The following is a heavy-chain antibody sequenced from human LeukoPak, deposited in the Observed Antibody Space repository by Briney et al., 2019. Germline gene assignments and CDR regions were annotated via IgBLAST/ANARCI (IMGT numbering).Heavy chain of an antibody. Sequence: SETLSLTCAAYGGSFSGYYWSWIRQPPGKGLEWIGEINHSGSTNYNPSLKSRVTISVDTSKTQSSLKLSSVTAADTAVYYCATHSGSYRNFDYWGQGTLVTVSS. CDR1: GGSFSGYY. J-gene: IGHJ4*02. CDR3: ATHSGSYRNFDY. D-gene: IGHD1-26*01. V-gene: IGHV4-34*01. CDR2: INHSGST.